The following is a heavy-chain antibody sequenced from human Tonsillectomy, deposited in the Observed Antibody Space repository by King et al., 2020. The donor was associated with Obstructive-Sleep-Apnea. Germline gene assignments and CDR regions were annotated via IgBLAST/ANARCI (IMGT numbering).Heavy chain of an antibody. Sequence: VQLVESGGGLVQPGGSLRLSCVASGFTFSSYDMSWLRQVPGKGLEWVSSITRSGDATYYPDSVKGRFTISRDNSQNTLYLQINSLRAEDTAVYYCAKRDYSGDVAPPALDNWGQGTLVTVSS. V-gene: IGHV3-23*04. CDR1: GFTFSSYD. CDR3: AKRDYSGDVAPPALDN. J-gene: IGHJ4*02. D-gene: IGHD3-16*01. CDR2: ITRSGDAT.